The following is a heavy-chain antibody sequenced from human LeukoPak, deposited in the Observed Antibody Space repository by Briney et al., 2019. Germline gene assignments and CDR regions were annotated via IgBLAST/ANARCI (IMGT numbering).Heavy chain of an antibody. V-gene: IGHV3-15*01. CDR2: IKSKTDGETT. D-gene: IGHD6-13*01. J-gene: IGHJ4*02. Sequence: GGSLRLSCAASGFTFSTAWMSWVRQAPGKGLEWVGRIKSKTDGETTEYAAPVKGRFTISRDDSKNTLYLQMDGLIIDDTAVYYCWYAPDYWGQGTLVTVSS. CDR3: WYAPDY. CDR1: GFTFSTAW.